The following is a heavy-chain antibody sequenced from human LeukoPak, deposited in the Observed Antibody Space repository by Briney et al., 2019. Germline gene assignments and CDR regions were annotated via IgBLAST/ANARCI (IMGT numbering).Heavy chain of an antibody. Sequence: GASVKVSCKASGYTFNSYAMSWVRQAPGQGLEWMGSINTNTGNPTYVQGFTGRFVFSLDTSVSTAYLQISSLKAEDTAVYYCVRVYGSGSYHFDSWGQGTLVTVSS. D-gene: IGHD3-10*01. V-gene: IGHV7-4-1*02. J-gene: IGHJ4*02. CDR3: VRVYGSGSYHFDS. CDR1: GYTFNSYA. CDR2: INTNTGNP.